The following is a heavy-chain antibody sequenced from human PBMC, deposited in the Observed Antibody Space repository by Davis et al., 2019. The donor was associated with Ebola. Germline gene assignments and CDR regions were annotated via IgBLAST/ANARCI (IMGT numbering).Heavy chain of an antibody. CDR1: AGSFRDHY. V-gene: IGHV4-34*01. CDR3: ARQTTVPSDYFDY. Sequence: MPSETLSLTCAVYAGSFRDHYWSWIRQPPGKGLEWIGEINHSGSTNYNPSLKSRVTISVDTSKNQFSLKLTSVTAADTAIYYCARQTTVPSDYFDYWGQGALVTVSS. CDR2: INHSGST. D-gene: IGHD4-11*01. J-gene: IGHJ4*02.